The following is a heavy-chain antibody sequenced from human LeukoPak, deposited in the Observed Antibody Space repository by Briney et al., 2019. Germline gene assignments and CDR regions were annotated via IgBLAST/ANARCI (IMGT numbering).Heavy chain of an antibody. CDR3: ARDLGQQMVLGRFDP. V-gene: IGHV3-11*01. J-gene: IGHJ5*02. D-gene: IGHD6-13*01. Sequence: PGGSLRLSCAASGFTFSDYYMNWIRQAPGKGLEWISYISGSGNTIYQADSVKGRFTISRDNAKNSLFLQMNSLRADDTAVYYCARDLGQQMVLGRFDPWGQGTLVIVSS. CDR1: GFTFSDYY. CDR2: ISGSGNTI.